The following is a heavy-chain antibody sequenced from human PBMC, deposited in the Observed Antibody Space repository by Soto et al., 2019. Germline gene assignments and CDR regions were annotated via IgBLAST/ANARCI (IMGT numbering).Heavy chain of an antibody. J-gene: IGHJ5*02. CDR1: GGSITSGNSYS. Sequence: SETLSLTCAVSGGSITSGNSYSWSWIRQPPGKGLEWIGSISHTGSTSYNPSLKSRLTMSVDKSKNQFSLRLSSVTAADMAVYYCARAVAPYFGTWFDPWGQGILVTASS. CDR3: ARAVAPYFGTWFDP. V-gene: IGHV4-30-2*01. CDR2: ISHTGST. D-gene: IGHD3-10*01.